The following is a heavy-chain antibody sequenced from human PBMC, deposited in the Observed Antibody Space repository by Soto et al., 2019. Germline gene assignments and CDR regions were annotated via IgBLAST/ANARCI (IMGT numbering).Heavy chain of an antibody. CDR1: AGSFSHYH. CDR2: IKHSGSS. Sequence: SGTLALGCALYAGSFSHYHWDTIPHSPGKGLEWIGKIKHSGSSNYNPSLRSRVSISVDMSKNQFSLRLTSVTAAETAVYYCARGGSSDWKVALDIWGQGTMVTVSS. CDR3: ARGGSSDWKVALDI. V-gene: IGHV4-34*01. J-gene: IGHJ3*02. D-gene: IGHD6-19*01.